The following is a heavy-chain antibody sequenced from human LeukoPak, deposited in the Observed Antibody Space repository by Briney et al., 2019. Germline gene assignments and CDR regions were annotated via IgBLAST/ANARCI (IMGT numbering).Heavy chain of an antibody. J-gene: IGHJ4*02. CDR1: GGSISSSSSY. D-gene: IGHD3-22*01. CDR2: IYYSGST. Sequence: PSETLSLTCTVSGGSISSSSSYWGWIRLPPGKGLEWIGSIYYSGSTYHNPSLKSRVTISVDTSKNQFSLKLSSATAADTAVYYCARHYYDSSGYWYFDYWGQGTLVTVSS. V-gene: IGHV4-39*01. CDR3: ARHYYDSSGYWYFDY.